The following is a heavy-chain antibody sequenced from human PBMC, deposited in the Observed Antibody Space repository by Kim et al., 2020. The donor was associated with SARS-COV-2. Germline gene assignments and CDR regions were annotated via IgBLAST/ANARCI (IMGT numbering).Heavy chain of an antibody. CDR1: GGSFSGYY. D-gene: IGHD3-16*02. CDR3: AREKGYVWGSYRYYFDY. J-gene: IGHJ4*02. Sequence: SETLSLTCAVYGGSFSGYYWSWIRQPPGKGLEWIGEINHSGSTNYNPSLKSRVTISVDTSKNQFSLKLSSVTAADTAVYYCAREKGYVWGSYRYYFDYWGQGTLVTVSS. V-gene: IGHV4-34*01. CDR2: INHSGST.